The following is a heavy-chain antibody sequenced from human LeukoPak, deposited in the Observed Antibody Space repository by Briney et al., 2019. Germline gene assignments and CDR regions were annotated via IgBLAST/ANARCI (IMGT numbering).Heavy chain of an antibody. CDR1: GFTFRTYA. CDR2: ISGSGGST. J-gene: IGHJ4*02. Sequence: GGSLRLSCAASGFTFRTYAMSWVRQAPGKGLEWVSAISGSGGSTYYADSVKGRFTISRDNSKNTLYLQMNSLRAEDTAVYYCAKPLTMIVVVITIFDYWGQGTLVTVSS. V-gene: IGHV3-23*01. CDR3: AKPLTMIVVVITIFDY. D-gene: IGHD3-22*01.